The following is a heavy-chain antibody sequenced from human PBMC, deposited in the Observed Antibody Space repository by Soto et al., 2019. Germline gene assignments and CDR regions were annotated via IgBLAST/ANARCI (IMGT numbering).Heavy chain of an antibody. CDR1: GYTFTTYD. CDR2: IIPILGIT. CDR3: ARSALAGIPCGMDV. D-gene: IGHD6-19*01. J-gene: IGHJ6*02. Sequence: GASVKVSCKASGYTFTTYDINWVRQAPGQGLDWMGRIIPILGITNYAQKFQGRVTMTRDTSTSTLYMELSSLRSDDTAVYYCARSALAGIPCGMDVWGQGTTVTVSS. V-gene: IGHV1-46*01.